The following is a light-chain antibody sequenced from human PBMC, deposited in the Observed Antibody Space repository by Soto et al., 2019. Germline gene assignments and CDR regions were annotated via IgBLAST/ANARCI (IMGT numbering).Light chain of an antibody. CDR1: QSVFYSSINKNY. CDR2: SAS. Sequence: DIVMTQSPDSLAASLGETATINCKSSQSVFYSSINKNYLAWYQQKPGQPPKLLIYSASTRESGVPDRFSGSGSGTDFTLTITSLQAEDVAVYYCQQYYSSPPTFGQGTKVEIK. CDR3: QQYYSSPPT. V-gene: IGKV4-1*01. J-gene: IGKJ1*01.